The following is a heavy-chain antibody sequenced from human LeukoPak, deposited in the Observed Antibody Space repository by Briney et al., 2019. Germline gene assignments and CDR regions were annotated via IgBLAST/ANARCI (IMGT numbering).Heavy chain of an antibody. V-gene: IGHV3-23*01. Sequence: GGSLRLSCAASGFTFSSYAMTWVRQAPGKGLEWVSAISGSGVSTYYADSVKGRFTISRDSSKNTLYLQMSSLRAEDTAVYYCAKDYRYCTGTSCYGDDAFDIWGQGTMVTVSS. CDR2: ISGSGVST. CDR3: AKDYRYCTGTSCYGDDAFDI. CDR1: GFTFSSYA. D-gene: IGHD2-2*01. J-gene: IGHJ3*02.